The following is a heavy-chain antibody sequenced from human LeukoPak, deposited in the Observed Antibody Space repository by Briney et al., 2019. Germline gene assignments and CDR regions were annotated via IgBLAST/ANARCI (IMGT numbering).Heavy chain of an antibody. Sequence: GGSLRLSCAASGFTVSSNYMSWVRQAPGKGLEWVSVIYSGDNTYYADSVKGRFTISRDISKNTLYLQMNSLRAEDTAVYYCAGGKATAGLYYFDYWGQGTLVTASS. CDR3: AGGKATAGLYYFDY. CDR2: IYSGDNT. D-gene: IGHD6-13*01. V-gene: IGHV3-53*01. CDR1: GFTVSSNY. J-gene: IGHJ4*02.